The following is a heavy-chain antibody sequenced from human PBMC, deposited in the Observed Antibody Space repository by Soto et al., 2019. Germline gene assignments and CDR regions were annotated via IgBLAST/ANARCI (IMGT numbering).Heavy chain of an antibody. J-gene: IGHJ6*02. CDR3: ARDLVTVTTNYYYYYGMDV. CDR2: TYYRSKWYN. D-gene: IGHD4-17*01. V-gene: IGHV6-1*01. Sequence: SQTLSLTCAISGDSVSSNSAAWNWIRQSPSRGLEWLGRTYYRSKWYNDYAVSVKSRITTNPDTSKNQFSLQLNSVTPEDTAVYYCARDLVTVTTNYYYYYGMDVWGQGTTVTVSS. CDR1: GDSVSSNSAA.